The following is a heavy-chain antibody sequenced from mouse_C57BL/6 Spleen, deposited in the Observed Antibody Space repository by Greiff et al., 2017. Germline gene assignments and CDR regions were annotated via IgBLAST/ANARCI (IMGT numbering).Heavy chain of an antibody. V-gene: IGHV5-4*01. CDR2: ISDGGSYT. CDR3: ARGGSLPGYYTMEN. CDR1: GFTFSSYA. J-gene: IGHJ4*01. Sequence: EVQLVESGGGLVKPGGSLKLSCAASGFTFSSYAMSLVRQTPEKMLELVATISDGGSYTYYPDNVKGRFTISRDNAKNNLYLRMSHLKSEYTAMYYCARGGSLPGYYTMENWGEGASVTVSS.